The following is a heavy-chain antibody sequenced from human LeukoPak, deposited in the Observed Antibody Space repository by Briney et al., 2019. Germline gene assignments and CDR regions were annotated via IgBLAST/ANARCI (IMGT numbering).Heavy chain of an antibody. Sequence: GGSLRLSCAASGFTFSSYEMNWVRQAPGKGLEWVSYISSSGSTIYYADTVKGRFTIHRDNAKNSLYLQMNSLRAEDTAVYYCARALVGVPGYYFDYWGQGTLVTVSS. CDR3: ARALVGVPGYYFDY. D-gene: IGHD1-26*01. CDR1: GFTFSSYE. V-gene: IGHV3-48*03. CDR2: ISSSGSTI. J-gene: IGHJ4*02.